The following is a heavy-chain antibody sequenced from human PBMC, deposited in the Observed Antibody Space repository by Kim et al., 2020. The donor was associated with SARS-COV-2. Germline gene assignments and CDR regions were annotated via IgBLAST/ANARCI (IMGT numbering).Heavy chain of an antibody. Sequence: ASVKVSCKASGYTFTSYDINWVRQATGQGLEWMGWMNPNSGNTGYAQKFQGRVTMTRNTSISTAYMELSSLRSEDTAVYYCARVGIQLWLEDWFDPWGQGTLVTVSS. D-gene: IGHD5-18*01. CDR1: GYTFTSYD. CDR2: MNPNSGNT. CDR3: ARVGIQLWLEDWFDP. V-gene: IGHV1-8*01. J-gene: IGHJ5*02.